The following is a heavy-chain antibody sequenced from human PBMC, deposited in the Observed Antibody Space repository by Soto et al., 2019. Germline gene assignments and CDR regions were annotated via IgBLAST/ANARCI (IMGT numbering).Heavy chain of an antibody. V-gene: IGHV5-51*01. CDR3: ARRRAGNPDDWFDP. D-gene: IGHD6-13*01. J-gene: IGHJ5*02. CDR2: IYPGDSET. CDR1: GYSFSNYW. Sequence: GESLKISCKGSGYSFSNYWIVWVRQMPGKGLEWMGIIYPGDSETKYSPSFQGQVTISADKSINTAYLQWISLKASDTAMYYCARRRAGNPDDWFDPWGQGTMVTVSS.